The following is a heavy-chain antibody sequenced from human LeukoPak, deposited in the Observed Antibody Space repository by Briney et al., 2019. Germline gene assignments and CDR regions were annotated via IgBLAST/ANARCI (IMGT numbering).Heavy chain of an antibody. CDR3: ATVGDIVVVPADFDY. D-gene: IGHD2-2*01. J-gene: IGHJ4*02. Sequence: RSGGSLRLSCAASGFTFSSYSMNWVRQAPGKGLEWVSSISSSSSYIYYADSVKGRFTISRDNAKNSLYLQMNNLRAEDTAVYYCATVGDIVVVPADFDYWGQGTLVTVSS. CDR1: GFTFSSYS. V-gene: IGHV3-21*01. CDR2: ISSSSSYI.